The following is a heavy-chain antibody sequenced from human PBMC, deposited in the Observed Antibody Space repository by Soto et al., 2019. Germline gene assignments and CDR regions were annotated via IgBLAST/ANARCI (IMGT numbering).Heavy chain of an antibody. CDR1: GFTFNTYG. V-gene: IGHV3-33*08. Sequence: PWGSQRLSCAASGFTFNTYGMHWVRQAPGKGLEWVAVIWYDGSNKYYADSVKGRFTFSRDNSKNTMSLQMNSLRVEYTAIYYCARWGCSGSNCNLNQRSLDLWGQGTLVTVSS. CDR3: ARWGCSGSNCNLNQRSLDL. D-gene: IGHD2-15*01. CDR2: IWYDGSNK. J-gene: IGHJ4*02.